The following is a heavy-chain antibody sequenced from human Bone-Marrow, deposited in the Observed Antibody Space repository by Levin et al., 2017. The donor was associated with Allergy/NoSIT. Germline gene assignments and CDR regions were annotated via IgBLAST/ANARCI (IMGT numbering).Heavy chain of an antibody. V-gene: IGHV4-59*01. Sequence: SETLSLTCVVSGGPISPYYWTWLRQTPGKGLEWIGYMHYSGSTKYNPSLKNRVTIFLHTSKNQFSLHLTSVTAADTAIYYCARDLEALEGYYYYGIDVWGQGTTVIVSS. J-gene: IGHJ6*02. CDR1: GGPISPYY. CDR3: ARDLEALEGYYYYGIDV. D-gene: IGHD5-24*01. CDR2: MHYSGST.